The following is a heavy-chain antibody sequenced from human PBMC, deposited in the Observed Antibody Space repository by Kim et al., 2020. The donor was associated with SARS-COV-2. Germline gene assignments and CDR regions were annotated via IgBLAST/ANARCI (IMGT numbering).Heavy chain of an antibody. CDR2: IWYDGSNK. J-gene: IGHJ6*02. V-gene: IGHV3-33*06. D-gene: IGHD3-10*01. Sequence: GGSLRLSCAASGFTFSSYGMHWVRQAPGKGLEWVAVIWYDGSNKYYADSVKGRFTISRDNSKNTLYLQMNSLRAEDTAVYYCAKVKESSRGVINYYYYGMDVWGQGTTVTVSS. CDR1: GFTFSSYG. CDR3: AKVKESSRGVINYYYYGMDV.